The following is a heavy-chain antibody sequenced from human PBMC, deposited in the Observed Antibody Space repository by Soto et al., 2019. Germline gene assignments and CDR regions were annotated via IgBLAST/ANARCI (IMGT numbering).Heavy chain of an antibody. D-gene: IGHD2-2*02. CDR3: ASPVVVVPAAIPDYYYGMDV. CDR1: GFTFSSYS. CDR2: ISSSSSYI. Sequence: GGSLRLSCAASGFTFSSYSMNWVRQAPGKGLEWVSSISSSSSYIYYADSVKGRFTISRDNAKNSLYLQMNSLRAEDTAVYYCASPVVVVPAAIPDYYYGMDVWGQGTTVTVSS. V-gene: IGHV3-21*01. J-gene: IGHJ6*02.